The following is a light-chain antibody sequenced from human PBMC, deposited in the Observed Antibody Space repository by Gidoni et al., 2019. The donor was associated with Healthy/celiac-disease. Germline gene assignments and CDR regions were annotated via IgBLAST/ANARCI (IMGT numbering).Light chain of an antibody. CDR2: GAS. V-gene: IGKV3-20*01. CDR3: QQYGSSPSTT. J-gene: IGKJ1*01. Sequence: EIVLTQSPGTLSLSPGDRATLSCRASQSVRSSYLAWYQQKPGQAPRLLINGASSRATGIPDRFSGSGSGTDFTLTISRLEPEDFAVYYCQQYGSSPSTTFGQGTKVEIK. CDR1: QSVRSSY.